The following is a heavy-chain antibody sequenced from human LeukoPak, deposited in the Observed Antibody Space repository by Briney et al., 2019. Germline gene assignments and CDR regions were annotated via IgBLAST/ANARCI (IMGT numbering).Heavy chain of an antibody. CDR2: IYYSGST. CDR3: AGKIVGAFLFDY. D-gene: IGHD1-26*01. Sequence: PSETLSLTCTVSGGSISSYYWGWIRQPPGKGLEWIGSIYYSGSTYYNPSLKSRVTISVDTSKNQFSLKLSSVTAADTAVYYCAGKIVGAFLFDYWGQGTLVTVSS. V-gene: IGHV4-39*07. J-gene: IGHJ4*02. CDR1: GGSISSYY.